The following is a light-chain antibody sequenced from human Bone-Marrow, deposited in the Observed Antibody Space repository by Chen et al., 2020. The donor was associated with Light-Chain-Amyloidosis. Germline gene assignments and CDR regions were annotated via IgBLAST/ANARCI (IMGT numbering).Light chain of an antibody. CDR3: QHSYDLPTWT. Sequence: DIQMTQSPSSLYASVGDRVTIACRASQTIGTYLHWYQQKPGKAPQLVIYSASNLQSGVPSRFSGSGSGTDFTLTISCLQPEDFATYYCQHSYDLPTWTFGQGTRVEI. J-gene: IGKJ1*01. CDR1: QTIGTY. CDR2: SAS. V-gene: IGKV1-39*01.